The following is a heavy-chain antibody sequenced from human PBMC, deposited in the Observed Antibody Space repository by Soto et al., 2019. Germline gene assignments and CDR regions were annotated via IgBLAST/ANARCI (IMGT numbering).Heavy chain of an antibody. J-gene: IGHJ3*02. CDR3: ATIAGYSSSWYLGSAFDI. Sequence: PSETLSLTCTVSGGSISSGDYYWSWIRQPPGKGLEWIGYIYYSGSTYYNPSLKSRVTISVDTSKNQFSLKLSSVTAADTAVYYCATIAGYSSSWYLGSAFDIWGQGTMVTVSS. V-gene: IGHV4-30-4*01. CDR2: IYYSGST. CDR1: GGSISSGDYY. D-gene: IGHD6-13*01.